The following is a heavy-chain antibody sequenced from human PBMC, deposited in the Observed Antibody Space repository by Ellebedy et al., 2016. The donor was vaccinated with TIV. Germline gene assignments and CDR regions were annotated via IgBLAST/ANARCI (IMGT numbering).Heavy chain of an antibody. V-gene: IGHV3-9*01. D-gene: IGHD5-12*01. CDR3: SKDLTGYSLYYFES. CDR1: GFPFGDYA. Sequence: SLKISXVASGFPFGDYAMHWVRQTPGKGLEWVAGISWYSGSVDYADSVKGRFTISRDNANNSLILQMNSLRVEDTAPYYCSKDLTGYSLYYFESWGQGTLVTVSS. J-gene: IGHJ4*02. CDR2: ISWYSGSV.